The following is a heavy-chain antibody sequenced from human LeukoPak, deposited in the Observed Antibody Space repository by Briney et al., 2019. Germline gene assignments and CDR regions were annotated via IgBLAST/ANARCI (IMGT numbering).Heavy chain of an antibody. CDR2: INPSGGRT. D-gene: IGHD1-1*01. CDR3: ARELTTGMYFFDY. J-gene: IGHJ4*02. CDR1: GYTFTSYY. V-gene: IGHV1-46*01. Sequence: GASVKVSCKASGYTFTSYYMHWVRQAPGQGLEWMGIINPSGGRTSYAQKFQGRVTRTRDTSTSTVYMELSSLRSEDTAVYYCARELTTGMYFFDYWGQGTLVTVSS.